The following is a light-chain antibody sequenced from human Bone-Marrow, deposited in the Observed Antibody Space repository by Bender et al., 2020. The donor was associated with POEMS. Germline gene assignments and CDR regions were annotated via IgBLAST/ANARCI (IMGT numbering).Light chain of an antibody. CDR1: SSNIGAHA. J-gene: IGLJ3*02. V-gene: IGLV1-44*01. CDR3: AVWDDSLNGWV. CDR2: SSH. Sequence: QSVLTQPPSASGTPGQRVTISCSGGSSNIGAHAVNWYQHLPGTVLKLLIYSSHRRPSEVPDRFSGSRSGTSASLAISGLQSEDEADYYCAVWDDSLNGWVFGGGTKLTVL.